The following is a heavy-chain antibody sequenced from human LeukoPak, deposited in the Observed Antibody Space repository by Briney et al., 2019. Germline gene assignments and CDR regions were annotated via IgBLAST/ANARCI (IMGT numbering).Heavy chain of an antibody. J-gene: IGHJ3*02. CDR3: ARSDGYGLVDI. V-gene: IGHV4-59*01. CDR1: GGSISSYY. CDR2: IYYSGST. Sequence: SETLSLTCTVSGGSISSYYWSWIRQPPGKGLEWIGYIYYSGSTNYNPSLKSRVTISVDTSKNQFSLKMTSVTAADTAVYYCARSDGYGLVDIWGQGTMVTVSS. D-gene: IGHD3-10*01.